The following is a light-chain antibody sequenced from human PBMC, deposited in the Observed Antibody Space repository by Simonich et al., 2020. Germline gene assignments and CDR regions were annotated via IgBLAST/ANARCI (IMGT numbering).Light chain of an antibody. CDR3: QQSYSTPYT. Sequence: AIRMTHSPSSLSAFTGNKITITFRPSQGISSSLAWYQQKPGKAPKLLIYAASTLQSGVPSRFSGSGSGTDFTLTISSLQPEDFATYYCQQSYSTPYTFGQGTKLEIK. CDR2: AAS. CDR1: QGISSS. J-gene: IGKJ2*01. V-gene: IGKV1-8*01.